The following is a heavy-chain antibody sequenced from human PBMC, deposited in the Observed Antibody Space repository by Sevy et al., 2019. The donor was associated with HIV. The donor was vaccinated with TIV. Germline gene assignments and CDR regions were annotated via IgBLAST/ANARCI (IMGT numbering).Heavy chain of an antibody. CDR1: GFTFSHYY. V-gene: IGHV3-11*01. D-gene: IGHD3-3*01. J-gene: IGHJ5*02. Sequence: GGSLRLSCAASGFTFSHYYMSWIRQAPGKWLEWVSYISSSGNTIYYTDSVKGRFTISRDKAKNSLYLKMDSLRAEDTAVYYCARDPTYYDFWSGYYTGWFDPWGQGTLVTVSS. CDR3: ARDPTYYDFWSGYYTGWFDP. CDR2: ISSSGNTI.